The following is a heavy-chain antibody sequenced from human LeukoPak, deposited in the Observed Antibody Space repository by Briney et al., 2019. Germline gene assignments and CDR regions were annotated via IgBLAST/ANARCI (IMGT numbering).Heavy chain of an antibody. Sequence: SVKVSCKASGGTFSSYAISWVRQAPGQGLEWMGGIIPIFGTANYAQKFQGRVTITTDESTSTAYMELSSLRSEDTAVYYCASALHYDILTGYYPFDYWGQGTLVTVSS. J-gene: IGHJ4*02. CDR3: ASALHYDILTGYYPFDY. CDR2: IIPIFGTA. D-gene: IGHD3-9*01. V-gene: IGHV1-69*05. CDR1: GGTFSSYA.